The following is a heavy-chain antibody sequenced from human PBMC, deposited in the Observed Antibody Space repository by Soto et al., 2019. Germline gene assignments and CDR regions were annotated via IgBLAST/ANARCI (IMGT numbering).Heavy chain of an antibody. V-gene: IGHV3-30*18. Sequence: QVHLVESGGGVVQPGRSLRLSCAASGFTFTSFGIHWVRQAPGKGLEWVAVVSYDGIDENYADSVKGRFSISRDNSKNTVYLQMNSLRGEDTAVYYCAKALREIATNTPAYWGQGTLVTVSS. CDR2: VSYDGIDE. J-gene: IGHJ4*02. CDR3: AKALREIATNTPAY. D-gene: IGHD1-1*01. CDR1: GFTFTSFG.